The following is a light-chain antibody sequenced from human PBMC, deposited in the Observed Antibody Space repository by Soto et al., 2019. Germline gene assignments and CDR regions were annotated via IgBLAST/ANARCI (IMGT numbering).Light chain of an antibody. Sequence: AIRMTQSPSSFSASTGDRVTITCRASQGISSYLAWYQQKPGKAPKPLIYAASTLQSGVPSRFSGSGSGTDFTLTISCLQYEDFATYYCQQYYSYPPAFGPGTKVDIK. J-gene: IGKJ3*01. CDR1: QGISSY. V-gene: IGKV1-8*01. CDR2: AAS. CDR3: QQYYSYPPA.